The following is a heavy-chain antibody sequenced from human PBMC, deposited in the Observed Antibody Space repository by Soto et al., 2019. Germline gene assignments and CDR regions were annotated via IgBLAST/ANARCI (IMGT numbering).Heavy chain of an antibody. CDR1: GFTFSSYA. V-gene: IGHV3-30*04. Sequence: GGSLRLSCAASGFTFSSYAMHWVRQAPGKGLEWVAVISYDGSNKYYADSVKGRFTISRDNSKNTLYLQMNSLRAEDTAVYYCAGDRGSSWYWFDPWGQGTLVTVSS. CDR2: ISYDGSNK. J-gene: IGHJ5*02. CDR3: AGDRGSSWYWFDP. D-gene: IGHD6-13*01.